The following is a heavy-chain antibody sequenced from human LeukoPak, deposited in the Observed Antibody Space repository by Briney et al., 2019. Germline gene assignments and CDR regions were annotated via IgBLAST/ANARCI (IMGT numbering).Heavy chain of an antibody. V-gene: IGHV3-21*01. Sequence: GGSLRLSCAASGFTFSSYSMNWVRQAPGKGLGWVSSISSSSSYIYYADSVKGRFTISRDNAKNSLYLQMNSLRAEDTAVYYCARPITIFGVVGDDYWGQGTLVTVSS. CDR3: ARPITIFGVVGDDY. J-gene: IGHJ4*02. CDR1: GFTFSSYS. D-gene: IGHD3-3*01. CDR2: ISSSSSYI.